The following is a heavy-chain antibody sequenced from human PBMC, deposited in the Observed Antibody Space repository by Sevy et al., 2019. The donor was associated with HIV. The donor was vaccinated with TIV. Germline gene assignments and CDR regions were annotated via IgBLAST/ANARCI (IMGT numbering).Heavy chain of an antibody. J-gene: IGHJ3*02. D-gene: IGHD3-10*01. CDR3: ARLTRRITMVRGVILGAFDI. V-gene: IGHV4-34*01. CDR1: GGSFSGYY. CDR2: INHSGST. Sequence: SETLSLTCAVYGGSFSGYYWSWIRQPPGKGLEWIGEINHSGSTNYNPSLKSRVTISVDTSKNQFSLKLSSVTAADTAVYYCARLTRRITMVRGVILGAFDIWGQGTMVTVSS.